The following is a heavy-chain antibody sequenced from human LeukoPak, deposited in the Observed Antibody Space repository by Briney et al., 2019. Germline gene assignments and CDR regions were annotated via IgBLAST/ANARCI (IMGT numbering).Heavy chain of an antibody. V-gene: IGHV5-10-1*01. CDR3: ARESIAAAPEGY. J-gene: IGHJ4*02. D-gene: IGHD6-13*01. Sequence: GESLKISCKGSGYSFTSYWISWVRQMPGKGLEWMGRIDPSDSYTNYSPSFQGHVTISADKSISTAYLQWCSLKASDTAMYYCARESIAAAPEGYWGQGTLVTVSS. CDR1: GYSFTSYW. CDR2: IDPSDSYT.